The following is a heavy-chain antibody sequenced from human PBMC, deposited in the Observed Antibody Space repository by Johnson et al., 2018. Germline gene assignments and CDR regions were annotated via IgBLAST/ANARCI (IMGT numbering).Heavy chain of an antibody. D-gene: IGHD3-22*01. CDR1: GGSISSSSHY. Sequence: QVQLHESGPGLVRPSETRSLTCTVSGGSISSSSHYGAWIRQPPGKGLAWIGSINYSGNPYYNASLRSRVTILVDTSKNQFSLKVTSVTAADPAVYYCVRIVVSSLGNYMDVWGKGTTVTVSS. V-gene: IGHV4-39*07. CDR2: INYSGNP. J-gene: IGHJ6*03. CDR3: VRIVVSSLGNYMDV.